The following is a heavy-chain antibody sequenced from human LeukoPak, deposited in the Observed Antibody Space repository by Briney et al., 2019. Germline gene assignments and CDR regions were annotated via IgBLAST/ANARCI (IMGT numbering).Heavy chain of an antibody. D-gene: IGHD6-13*01. V-gene: IGHV3-23*01. CDR1: GFTFSSYA. J-gene: IGHJ5*02. Sequence: GGSLRLSCAASGFTFSSYAMSWVRQAPGKGLEWVSAISGSGDKTYYADSVKGRFTISRDNSKNTLYLQMNSLRAEDTAIYYCTKAPAGPEYSSSWKFGYNWFDPWGQGTLVTVSS. CDR2: ISGSGDKT. CDR3: TKAPAGPEYSSSWKFGYNWFDP.